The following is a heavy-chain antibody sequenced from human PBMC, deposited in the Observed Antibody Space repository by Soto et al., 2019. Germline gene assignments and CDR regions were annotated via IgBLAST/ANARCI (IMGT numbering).Heavy chain of an antibody. CDR1: GGTFSNYA. CDR2: IVPAFGTP. Sequence: QVQLVQSGAEVKKPGSSVKVSCRASGGTFSNYAISWVRQAPGQGLEWMVGIVPAFGTPNYAQNLQARITITAEDSTTTVYMVLSSLRSEDTAVYYCARGDTICVVADYSYYEMEVWGQGTTVTVSS. J-gene: IGHJ6*02. CDR3: ARGDTICVVADYSYYEMEV. D-gene: IGHD3-3*01. V-gene: IGHV1-69*01.